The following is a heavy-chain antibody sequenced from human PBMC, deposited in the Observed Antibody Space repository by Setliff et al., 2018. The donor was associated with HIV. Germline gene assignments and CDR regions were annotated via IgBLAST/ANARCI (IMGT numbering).Heavy chain of an antibody. CDR2: FYYTGST. D-gene: IGHD2-2*01. J-gene: IGHJ4*02. Sequence: SETLSLTCTVSASSIRSHYWSWIRQSPGKGLEWIGNFYYTGSTNYNPSFKSRVTISLDKYNNQISLNLRSATAADTALYYCARHAVFVRYFDHWGQGMLVTVSS. V-gene: IGHV4-59*11. CDR3: ARHAVFVRYFDH. CDR1: ASSIRSHY.